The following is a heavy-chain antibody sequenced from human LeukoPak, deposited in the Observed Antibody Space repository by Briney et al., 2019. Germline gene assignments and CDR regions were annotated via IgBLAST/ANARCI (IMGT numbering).Heavy chain of an antibody. V-gene: IGHV3-21*01. D-gene: IGHD1-1*01. CDR2: IITSSSYI. CDR3: ARDLEPHYYFDL. Sequence: GGSLRLSCAASGFTFSNYAMNWVRQAPGKGLEWVSSIITSSSYIYYADSVKGRFTISRDNAKNSLYLQMNSLRAEDTAVYYCARDLEPHYYFDLWGRGTLVTVSS. J-gene: IGHJ2*01. CDR1: GFTFSNYA.